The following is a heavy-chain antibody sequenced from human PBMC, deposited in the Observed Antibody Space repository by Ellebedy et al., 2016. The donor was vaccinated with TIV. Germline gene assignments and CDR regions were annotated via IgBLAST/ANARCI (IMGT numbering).Heavy chain of an antibody. CDR2: MNPNSGNT. CDR3: VRALM. V-gene: IGHV1-8*01. CDR1: GHTFTSYD. Sequence: AASVKVSCKASGHTFTSYDINWVRQASGQGLEWMGWMNPNSGNTGYAQRFQGRVTLTRNTSISTAYMELGSLRSEDTAVYYCVRALMWGQGTLVTVSS. J-gene: IGHJ4*02.